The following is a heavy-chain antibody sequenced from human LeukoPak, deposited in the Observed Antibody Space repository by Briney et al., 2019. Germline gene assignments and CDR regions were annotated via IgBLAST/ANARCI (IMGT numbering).Heavy chain of an antibody. J-gene: IGHJ3*02. CDR3: ARGVYGNDAFDI. V-gene: IGHV3-21*01. Sequence: GGSLRFSCAASGFTFSSYSMNWVRQAPGKGLEWVSSISSSSSYIYYADSVKGRFTISRDNAKNSLYLQMNSLRAEDTAVYYCARGVYGNDAFDIWGQGTMVTVSS. CDR1: GFTFSSYS. D-gene: IGHD5/OR15-5a*01. CDR2: ISSSSSYI.